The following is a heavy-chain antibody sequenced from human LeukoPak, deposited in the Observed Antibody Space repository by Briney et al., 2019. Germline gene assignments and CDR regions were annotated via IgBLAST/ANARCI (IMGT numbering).Heavy chain of an antibody. CDR3: ARSTDNSGYYDHFDD. D-gene: IGHD3-22*01. CDR2: IYPGDSAT. CDR1: GYSFTSNW. Sequence: GESLKISCNNLGYSFTSNWIGWVRQMPGKGLEGMGIIYPGDSATRTSPYFQGQVPISADQSTSTAYLQWSSLKASGTAVYYCARSTDNSGYYDHFDDWGQGTLVTVSS. V-gene: IGHV5-51*01. J-gene: IGHJ4*02.